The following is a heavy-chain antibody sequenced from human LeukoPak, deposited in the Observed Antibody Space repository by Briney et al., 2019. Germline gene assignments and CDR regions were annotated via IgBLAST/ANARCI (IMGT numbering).Heavy chain of an antibody. CDR1: GFSFSIYD. CDR3: AKKGQADDGGKPD. V-gene: IGHV3-23*01. Sequence: GGSLRLSCAASGFSFSIYDLSWVRQAPGKGLECVSAIDRGVGSTYYADSVKGRFTISRDNSKNTLYLQMNNLRVDDTAVYYCAKKGQADDGGKPDWGQGTLVTVSS. J-gene: IGHJ4*02. CDR2: IDRGVGST.